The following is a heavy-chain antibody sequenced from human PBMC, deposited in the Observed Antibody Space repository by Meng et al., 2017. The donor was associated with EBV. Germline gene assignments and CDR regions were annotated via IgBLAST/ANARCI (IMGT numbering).Heavy chain of an antibody. J-gene: IGHJ4*02. CDR1: GFTFSRYL. V-gene: IGHV3-74*01. D-gene: IGHD1-14*01. CDR2: INSDGSST. CDR3: ARESGI. Sequence: VVSVQPWGSLRLFCAASGFTFSRYLMHWVRQAPGKGLVWVARINSDGSSTSYADSVKGRFTISRDNAKNTLYLQMNSLRAEDTAVYYCARESGIWGQGTLVTVSS.